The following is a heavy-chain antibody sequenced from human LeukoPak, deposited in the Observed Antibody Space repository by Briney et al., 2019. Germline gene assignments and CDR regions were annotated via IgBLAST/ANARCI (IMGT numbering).Heavy chain of an antibody. CDR1: GFTFSGHW. Sequence: GGSLRLSSAASGFTFSGHWMSWVRQAPGKGLEWVANINQGGSDKYYVDSVKGRFAISRDNANNLLYLQMNSLRGEDTAVYYCTRDRSRAEDDWGQGTLVTVSS. CDR2: INQGGSDK. D-gene: IGHD1-14*01. CDR3: TRDRSRAEDD. V-gene: IGHV3-7*01. J-gene: IGHJ4*02.